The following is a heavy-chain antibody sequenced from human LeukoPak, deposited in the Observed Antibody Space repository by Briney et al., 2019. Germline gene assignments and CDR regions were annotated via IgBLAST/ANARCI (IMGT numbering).Heavy chain of an antibody. V-gene: IGHV3-21*01. Sequence: GGSLRLSCDASGFNIYTYTMYWVRQAPRQGLEWVSGIRNSDGVTYYADSVKGRFTISRDNAKNSLYLQMNRLRAEDTAVYYCARASGGVGGSLDYWGQGTLVTISS. J-gene: IGHJ4*02. CDR3: ARASGGVGGSLDY. CDR2: IRNSDGVT. CDR1: GFNIYTYT. D-gene: IGHD1-26*01.